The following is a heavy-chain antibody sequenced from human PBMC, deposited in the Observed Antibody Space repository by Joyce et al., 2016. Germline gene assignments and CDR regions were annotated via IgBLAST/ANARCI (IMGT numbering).Heavy chain of an antibody. V-gene: IGHV3-53*01. CDR3: ATRGA. CDR1: GFTVSSDF. CDR2: IYSGTDST. J-gene: IGHJ6*04. Sequence: VQVVESGGGLIQPGGSLRLSCAVSGFTVSSDFMMWVRQATGKGLEWVSTIYSGTDSTHYAAYVEGRFTISRDNSKNTLSLQMNTLRGEDTARYYCATRGAWGKGTTVTVSS.